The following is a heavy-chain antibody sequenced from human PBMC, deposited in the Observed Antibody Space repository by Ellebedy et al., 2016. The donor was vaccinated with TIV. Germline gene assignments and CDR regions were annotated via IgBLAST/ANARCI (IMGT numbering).Heavy chain of an antibody. CDR3: AKLGFDILTGSGGMDV. V-gene: IGHV3-30-3*02. D-gene: IGHD3-9*01. Sequence: WIRQAPGKGLAWVAVISYDGSNKYYADSVKGRFTISRDNSMDTLYLQMNSLGVGDTAVYYCAKLGFDILTGSGGMDVWGQGTTVTVSS. CDR2: ISYDGSNK. J-gene: IGHJ6*02.